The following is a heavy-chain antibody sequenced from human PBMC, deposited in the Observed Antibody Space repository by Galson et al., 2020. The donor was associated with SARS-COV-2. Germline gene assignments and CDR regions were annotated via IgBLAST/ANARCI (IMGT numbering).Heavy chain of an antibody. Sequence: ESGPTLVKPTQTLTLTCTFSGFPLSTSGMCVSWIRQPPGQALEWLARIDWDADKYYSTSLKTRLNISKDTSKNQVVLTMTNMDPVDTATYYGARICVPLGVGMDVWGQGTTVTVS. CDR2: IDWDADK. J-gene: IGHJ6*01. CDR3: ARICVPLGVGMDV. V-gene: IGHV2-70*11. CDR1: GFPLSTSGMC. D-gene: IGHD2-2*01.